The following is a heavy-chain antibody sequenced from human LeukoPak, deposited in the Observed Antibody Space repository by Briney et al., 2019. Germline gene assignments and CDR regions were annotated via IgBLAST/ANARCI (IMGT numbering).Heavy chain of an antibody. CDR1: GFTFSSYA. CDR2: ISGSGGST. J-gene: IGHJ4*02. D-gene: IGHD3-22*01. CDR3: AKDMALYYYDSSGYYYGGYFDY. Sequence: QAGGSLRLSCAASGFTFSSYAMSWVRQAPGKGLEWVSAISGSGGSTYYADSVKGRFTISRDNSKNTLYLQMNSLRAEDTAVYYCAKDMALYYYDSSGYYYGGYFDYWGQGTLVTVSS. V-gene: IGHV3-23*01.